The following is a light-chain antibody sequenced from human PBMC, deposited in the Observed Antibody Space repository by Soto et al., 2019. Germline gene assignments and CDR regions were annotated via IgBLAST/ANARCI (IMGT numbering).Light chain of an antibody. J-gene: IGKJ4*01. CDR2: LGS. CDR1: QSLLHSNGYNY. Sequence: DIVMTQSPLSLPVTPGEPASISCRSSQSLLHSNGYNYLDWYVQKPGQSPQVLIYLGSNRASGVPDRLSGSGSGTDFTLKISRVEAEDVGVYFCMQALQSYYTFGGGTRVEIK. CDR3: MQALQSYYT. V-gene: IGKV2-28*01.